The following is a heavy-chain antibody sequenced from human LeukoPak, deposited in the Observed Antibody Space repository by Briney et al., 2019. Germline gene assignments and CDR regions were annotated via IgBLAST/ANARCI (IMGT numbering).Heavy chain of an antibody. J-gene: IGHJ4*02. CDR2: ISSSGSTI. CDR1: GFTFSSYE. V-gene: IGHV3-48*03. Sequence: GGSLRLSCAASGFTFSSYEMNWVRQAPGKGLERVSYISSSGSTIYYADSVKGRFTISRDNSKNTLYLQMNSLRAEDTAVYYCASYSSSSGYFDYWGQGTLVTVSS. CDR3: ASYSSSSGYFDY. D-gene: IGHD6-6*01.